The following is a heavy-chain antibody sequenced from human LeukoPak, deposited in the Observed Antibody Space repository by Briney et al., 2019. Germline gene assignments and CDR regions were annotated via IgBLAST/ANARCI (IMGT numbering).Heavy chain of an antibody. CDR3: ARFPTIPIYAFDI. CDR1: GGSISSDSYH. V-gene: IGHV4-61*02. CDR2: ILSSGST. J-gene: IGHJ3*02. D-gene: IGHD5-12*01. Sequence: PSQTLSLTCTVSGGSISSDSYHWSWIRQSAGKGLEWIGRILSSGSTNYNPSLRSRVTISVDTSKNKFSLDMSSVTAADTAVYYCARFPTIPIYAFDIWGQGTMVTVSS.